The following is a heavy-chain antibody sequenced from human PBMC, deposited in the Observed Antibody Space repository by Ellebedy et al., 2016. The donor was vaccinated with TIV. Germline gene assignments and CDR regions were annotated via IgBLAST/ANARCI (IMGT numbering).Heavy chain of an antibody. D-gene: IGHD2-15*01. J-gene: IGHJ4*02. V-gene: IGHV3-21*01. CDR1: GFTFSSYS. Sequence: GESLKISXAASGFTFSSYSMNWVRQAPGKGLEWVSSISSSSSYIYYADSVKGRFTISRDNAKNSLYLQMNSLRAEDTAVYYCARDPGGSTRDYWGQGTLVTVSS. CDR3: ARDPGGSTRDY. CDR2: ISSSSSYI.